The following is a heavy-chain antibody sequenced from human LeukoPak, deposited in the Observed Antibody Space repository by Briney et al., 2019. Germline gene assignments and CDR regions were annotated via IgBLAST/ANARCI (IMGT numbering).Heavy chain of an antibody. V-gene: IGHV3-23*01. CDR3: AKVRLPAFDY. D-gene: IGHD3-16*01. Sequence: GGSLRLSCAASGFTFSSYAMSWVRQAPGKGLEWVSAISGSGGSTYYADSVRGRFTISGDNSKNTLYLQMNSLRAEDTAVYYCAKVRLPAFDYWGQGTLVTVSS. CDR2: ISGSGGST. CDR1: GFTFSSYA. J-gene: IGHJ4*02.